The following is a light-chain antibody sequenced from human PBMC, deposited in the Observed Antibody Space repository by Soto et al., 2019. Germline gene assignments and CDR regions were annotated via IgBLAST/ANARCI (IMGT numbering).Light chain of an antibody. V-gene: IGLV1-51*01. CDR3: GTWDSSLSFVV. CDR1: SSNIGNNY. Sequence: HSVLTQPPSVSAAPGQKVTISCSGSSSNIGNNYVSWYQQLPGTAPKLLIYDNNKRPSGIPDRFSGSKSGTSATLGITGLQTGDEADYYCGTWDSSLSFVVFGGGTKLTVL. CDR2: DNN. J-gene: IGLJ2*01.